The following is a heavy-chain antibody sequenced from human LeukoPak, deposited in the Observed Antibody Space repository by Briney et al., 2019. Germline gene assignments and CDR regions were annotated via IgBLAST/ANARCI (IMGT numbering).Heavy chain of an antibody. CDR1: GFTFSSSW. J-gene: IGHJ4*02. Sequence: GRSLRLSCAASGFTFSSSWMHWVRQVPGKGLVWVSRMNSDGTITTYAGSVKGRFTISRDNAKNTLYLQMNSMRAEDLGVYYCVRAMMGIDDYWGQGTLVTVSS. V-gene: IGHV3-74*01. CDR3: VRAMMGIDDY. D-gene: IGHD7-27*01. CDR2: MNSDGTIT.